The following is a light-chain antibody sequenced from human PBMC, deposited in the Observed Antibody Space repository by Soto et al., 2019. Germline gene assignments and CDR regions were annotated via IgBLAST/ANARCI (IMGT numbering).Light chain of an antibody. J-gene: IGLJ1*01. CDR3: YSYAGTYTFV. Sequence: QSVLTQPRSVSGSPGQSATISCTGTANDVGGHNYVSWYQQHPGEAPKPLIYVVTERPSGVPDRFSGSKSGNTASLTISGLQTEDEADYYCYSYAGTYTFVFGTGTKLTVL. CDR1: ANDVGGHNY. V-gene: IGLV2-11*01. CDR2: VVT.